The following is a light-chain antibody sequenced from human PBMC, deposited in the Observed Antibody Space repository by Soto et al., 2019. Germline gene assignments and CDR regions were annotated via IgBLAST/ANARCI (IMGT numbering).Light chain of an antibody. J-gene: IGKJ1*01. CDR2: GAS. CDR1: QSVSSS. Sequence: EIVMTQSPATLSVSPGERATLSCRASQSVSSSLAWYQQKPGQAPRLLIYGASARATGIPARFSGSGSETEFTLTISSRQSEDSAVYYCQQYNNWWTFGQGTKVEI. V-gene: IGKV3-15*01. CDR3: QQYNNWWT.